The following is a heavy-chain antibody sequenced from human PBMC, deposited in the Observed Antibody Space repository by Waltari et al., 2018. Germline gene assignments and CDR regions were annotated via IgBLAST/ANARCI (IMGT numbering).Heavy chain of an antibody. J-gene: IGHJ3*02. D-gene: IGHD4-17*01. CDR2: INAGNGNT. CDR1: GYTFTSSA. V-gene: IGHV1-3*01. Sequence: QVQLVQSGAEVKKPGASVKVSCKASGYTFTSSAMHWVRLAPGQRLEWMGWINAGNGNTKYSQKFQGRVTITRDTSASTAYMELSSLRSEDTAVYYCASGGQRTTVTTRAFDIWGQGTMVTVSS. CDR3: ASGGQRTTVTTRAFDI.